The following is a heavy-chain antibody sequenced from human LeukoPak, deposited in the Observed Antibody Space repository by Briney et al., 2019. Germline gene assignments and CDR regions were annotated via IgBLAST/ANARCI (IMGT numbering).Heavy chain of an antibody. CDR3: ARYYYDSSGFFDY. J-gene: IGHJ4*02. D-gene: IGHD3-22*01. Sequence: NTGGSLRLSCAASGFTFTAYAMSWFRQTPGKGLEWIGSIYHSGSTYYNPSLKSRVTISVDTSKNQFSLKLSSVTAADTAVYYCARYYYDSSGFFDYWGQGTLVTVSS. V-gene: IGHV4-38-2*01. CDR1: GFTFTAYA. CDR2: IYHSGST.